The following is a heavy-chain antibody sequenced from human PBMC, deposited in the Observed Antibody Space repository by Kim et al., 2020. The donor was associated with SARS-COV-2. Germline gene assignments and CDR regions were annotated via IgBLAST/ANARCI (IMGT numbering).Heavy chain of an antibody. J-gene: IGHJ6*02. CDR1: GYSFSTYW. CDR2: IYPGDSDT. CDR3: ARRPKGPYGMDV. V-gene: IGHV5-51*01. Sequence: GESLKISCQGSGYSFSTYWIAWVRQMPGKGLELMGIIYPGDSDTTYSPSFQGQVTISADKSINTAYLQWSSLKASDTAMYYCARRPKGPYGMDVWGQGTTVTVSS.